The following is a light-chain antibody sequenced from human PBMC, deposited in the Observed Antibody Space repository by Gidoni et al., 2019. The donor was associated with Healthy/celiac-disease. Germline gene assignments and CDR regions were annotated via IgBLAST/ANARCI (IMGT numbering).Light chain of an antibody. V-gene: IGKV1-5*03. J-gene: IGKJ1*01. CDR3: QQYNSDST. CDR2: KAS. CDR1: QSISSW. Sequence: DIQMTQSPSTLSASVGDRVTITCRASQSISSWLAWYQQKPGKATKLLIYKASSLESGVPSRFSGSGSGTEFTLTISSLQPDDFATYYCQQYNSDSTFGQGTKVE.